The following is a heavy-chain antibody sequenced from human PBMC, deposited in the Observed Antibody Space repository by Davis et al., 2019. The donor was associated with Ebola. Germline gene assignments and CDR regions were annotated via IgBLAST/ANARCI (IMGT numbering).Heavy chain of an antibody. D-gene: IGHD1-1*01. CDR1: GFTFSNYG. J-gene: IGHJ6*02. Sequence: GGSLRLSCVASGFTFSNYGMHWVRQAPGKGLEWVSSISSSSSYIYYADSVKGRLTISRDNAKNTLYLQMNSLRGEDTAVYYCAGTTSFYHYATDVWGQGTTVTVSS. CDR2: ISSSSSYI. CDR3: AGTTSFYHYATDV. V-gene: IGHV3-21*03.